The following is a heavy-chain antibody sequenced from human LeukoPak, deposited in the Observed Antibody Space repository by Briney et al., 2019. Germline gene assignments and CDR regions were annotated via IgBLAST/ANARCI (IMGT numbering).Heavy chain of an antibody. D-gene: IGHD6-13*01. Sequence: GGSLRLSCAASGFTFSSYSMNWVRQAPGKGLEWVSSISSSSSYIYYADSVKGRSTISRDNAKNSLYLQMNSLRAEDTAVYYCARDSSSWQKDFDYWGQRTLVTVSS. CDR2: ISSSSSYI. CDR3: ARDSSSWQKDFDY. CDR1: GFTFSSYS. J-gene: IGHJ4*02. V-gene: IGHV3-21*01.